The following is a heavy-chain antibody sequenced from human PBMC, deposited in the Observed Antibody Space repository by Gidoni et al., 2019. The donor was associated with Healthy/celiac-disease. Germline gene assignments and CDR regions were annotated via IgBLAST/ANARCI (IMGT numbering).Heavy chain of an antibody. V-gene: IGHV1-69*06. CDR2: IIPIFGTV. CDR1: GGTFSSYA. CDR3: ARVGCSSTSCYQNFDY. Sequence: QVQLVQSGAEVKKPGSSVKVSCKASGGTFSSYAISWVRQAPGQGLEWMGGIIPIFGTVNYAQKFQGRVTITADKSTSTAYMELSSLRSEDTAVYYCARVGCSSTSCYQNFDYWGQGTLVTVSS. D-gene: IGHD2-2*01. J-gene: IGHJ4*02.